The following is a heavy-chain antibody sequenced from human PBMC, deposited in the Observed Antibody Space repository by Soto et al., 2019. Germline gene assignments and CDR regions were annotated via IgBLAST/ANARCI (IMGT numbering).Heavy chain of an antibody. CDR2: IKQDGSDK. V-gene: IGHV3-7*01. D-gene: IGHD3-10*01. CDR1: GFTFSSFW. CDR3: ARDVSGKLGHDS. J-gene: IGHJ4*02. Sequence: EVQLVESGGGLVQPGGSLSLSCAASGFTFSSFWMSWARRAPGKGLEWVANIKQDGSDKNYVGSVKGRFTISRDNAKNSLYLQMNSLRVEDTAVYYCARDVSGKLGHDSWGQGTLVTVSS.